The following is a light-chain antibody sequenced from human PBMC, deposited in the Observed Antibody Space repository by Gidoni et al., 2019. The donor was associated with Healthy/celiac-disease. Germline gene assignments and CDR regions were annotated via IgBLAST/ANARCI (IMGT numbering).Light chain of an antibody. Sequence: AIRMTQSPSSFSASTGDRVTITCRSSQGISSYLAWYQQKPGKAPKLLIYAASTLQSGVPSRFSGSGSGTDFTRTISCLQSEDFATYYCKQYYSYQWTLGQGTKVEIK. J-gene: IGKJ1*01. CDR2: AAS. V-gene: IGKV1-8*01. CDR1: QGISSY. CDR3: KQYYSYQWT.